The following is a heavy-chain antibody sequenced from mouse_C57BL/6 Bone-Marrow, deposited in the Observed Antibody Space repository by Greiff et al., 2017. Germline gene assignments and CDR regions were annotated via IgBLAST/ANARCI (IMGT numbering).Heavy chain of an antibody. J-gene: IGHJ4*01. CDR3: ARLYGSSHYYDMDY. CDR1: GYTFTGYW. D-gene: IGHD1-1*01. CDR2: IYPGSGST. Sequence: QVQLQQPGAELVKPGASVTMSCKASGYTFTGYWITWVKQRPGNGLEWIGDIYPGSGSTTYNEKFKGKAILTVDTSSSTAYMQLRSLTSEDSAVYYCARLYGSSHYYDMDYWGQGTSVTVSS. V-gene: IGHV1-55*01.